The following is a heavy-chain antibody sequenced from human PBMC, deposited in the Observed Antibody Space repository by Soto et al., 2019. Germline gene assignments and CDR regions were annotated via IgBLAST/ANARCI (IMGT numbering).Heavy chain of an antibody. V-gene: IGHV1-24*01. D-gene: IGHD6-13*01. CDR3: ATVLEYSSSNWFDP. CDR2: FDPEDGET. CDR1: GYTLTELS. J-gene: IGHJ5*02. Sequence: ASVKVSCKVSGYTLTELSMHWVRQAPGKGLEWMGGFDPEDGETIYAQKFQGRVTMTEDTSTDTAYMELSSLRSEDTAVYYCATVLEYSSSNWFDPWGQGTLVTVSS.